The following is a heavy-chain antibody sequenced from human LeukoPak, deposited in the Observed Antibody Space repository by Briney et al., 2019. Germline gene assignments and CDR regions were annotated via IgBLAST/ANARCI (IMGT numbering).Heavy chain of an antibody. CDR1: GGSISSYY. V-gene: IGHV4-59*01. Sequence: SETLSLTCTVSGGSISSYYWSWIRQPPGKGLEWIGYIYYSGSTNYNPSLKSRVTISVDTSKNQFSLKLSSVTAADTAVYYCARTTPNWGIFDYWGQGTLVTVSS. D-gene: IGHD7-27*01. CDR3: ARTTPNWGIFDY. CDR2: IYYSGST. J-gene: IGHJ4*02.